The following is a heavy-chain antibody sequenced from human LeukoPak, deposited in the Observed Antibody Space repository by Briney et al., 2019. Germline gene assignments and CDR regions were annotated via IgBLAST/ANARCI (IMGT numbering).Heavy chain of an antibody. CDR3: ARGVMYYYDSSGYYTY. CDR1: GGSISSSSYY. J-gene: IGHJ4*02. V-gene: IGHV4-39*07. Sequence: SETLSLTCTVSGGSISSSSYYWGWIRQPPGKGLEWIGSIYYSGSTYYNPSLKSRVTISVDTSKNQFSLKLSSVTAADTAVYYCARGVMYYYDSSGYYTYWGQGTLVTVSS. D-gene: IGHD3-22*01. CDR2: IYYSGST.